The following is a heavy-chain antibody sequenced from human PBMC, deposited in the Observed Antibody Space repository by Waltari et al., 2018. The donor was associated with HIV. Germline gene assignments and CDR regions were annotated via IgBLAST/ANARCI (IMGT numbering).Heavy chain of an antibody. CDR1: GFTFKNYG. Sequence: VESGGDVVQPGRYLRRSCSASGFTFKNYGMLCVRQTPGKGLEWVAFVSFDSSDFYYADSVKGRFTVSRDNSKNTLFLQMDNLKSEDTALYYCARAPTTSLSLIQGFWGQGTLVTVSS. CDR3: ARAPTTSLSLIQGF. D-gene: IGHD5-18*01. V-gene: IGHV3-30*03. J-gene: IGHJ4*02. CDR2: VSFDSSDF.